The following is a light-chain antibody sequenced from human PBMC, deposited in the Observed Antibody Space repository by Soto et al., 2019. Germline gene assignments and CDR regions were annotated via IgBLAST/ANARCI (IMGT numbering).Light chain of an antibody. J-gene: IGKJ5*01. CDR1: QSVSSNY. CDR2: DAS. Sequence: EIVLTQSPGTLSLSPGARAPLSCRASQSVSSNYLAWYQQNPGQAPRLLIYDASNRATGIPARFSGSGSGTDFTLTISSLEPEDFAVYYCQQRSNWPSFGQGTRLEN. V-gene: IGKV3-11*01. CDR3: QQRSNWPS.